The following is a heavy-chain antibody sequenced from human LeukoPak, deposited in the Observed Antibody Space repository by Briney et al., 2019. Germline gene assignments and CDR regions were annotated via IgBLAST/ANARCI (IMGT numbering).Heavy chain of an antibody. V-gene: IGHV1-3*01. J-gene: IGHJ5*02. CDR2: INAGNGNT. CDR3: ARDRSSGWEGNWFDP. Sequence: ASVKVSCKASGYTFTSYAMHWVRQAPGQRLEWTGWINAGNGNTKYSQKFQGRVTITRDTSASTAYTELSSLRSEDTAVYYCARDRSSGWEGNWFDPWGQGTLVTVSS. D-gene: IGHD6-19*01. CDR1: GYTFTSYA.